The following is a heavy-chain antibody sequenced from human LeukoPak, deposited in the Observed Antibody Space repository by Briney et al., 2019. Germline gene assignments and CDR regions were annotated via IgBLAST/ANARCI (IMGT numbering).Heavy chain of an antibody. CDR2: VYYSGST. Sequence: AETLSLTCTVSGGSISSSSYYWGWIRQPPGKGLEWIGNVYYSGSTYYNPSLKSRVTISVDTSKNQFSLKLSSVTAADTAVYYCAHIKMATISYYYFDYWGQGTLVTVSS. V-gene: IGHV4-39*01. J-gene: IGHJ4*02. CDR3: AHIKMATISYYYFDY. D-gene: IGHD5-24*01. CDR1: GGSISSSSYY.